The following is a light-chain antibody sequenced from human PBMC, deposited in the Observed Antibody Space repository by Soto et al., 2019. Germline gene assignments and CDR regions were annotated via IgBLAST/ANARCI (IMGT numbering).Light chain of an antibody. CDR3: ATWDDDLSGVV. Sequence: QSVLPQTPSVSGTPGQTVNISCSGSSSNIGRNYVYWYQQLPGAAPKLLMYSHNIRPSGVPDRFSASTSGTSASLVISGLRSEDEADYHCATWDDDLSGVVFGGGTKVTVL. V-gene: IGLV1-47*02. CDR2: SHN. J-gene: IGLJ2*01. CDR1: SSNIGRNY.